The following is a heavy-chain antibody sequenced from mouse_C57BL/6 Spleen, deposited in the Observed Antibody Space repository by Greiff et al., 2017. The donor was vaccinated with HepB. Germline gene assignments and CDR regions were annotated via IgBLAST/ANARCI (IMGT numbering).Heavy chain of an antibody. Sequence: EVNLVESGGDLVKPGGSLKLSCAASGFTFSSYGMSWVRQTPDKRLEWVATISSGGSYTYYPDSVKGRFTISRDNAKNTLYLQMSSLKSEDTAMYYCARQTEDSSGYFAMDYWGQGTSVTVSS. J-gene: IGHJ4*01. CDR1: GFTFSSYG. D-gene: IGHD3-2*02. CDR3: ARQTEDSSGYFAMDY. CDR2: ISSGGSYT. V-gene: IGHV5-6*01.